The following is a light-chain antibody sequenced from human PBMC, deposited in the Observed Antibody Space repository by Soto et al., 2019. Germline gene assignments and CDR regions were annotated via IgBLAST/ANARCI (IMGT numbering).Light chain of an antibody. V-gene: IGKV1-12*01. CDR3: LHIYSFPRT. J-gene: IGKJ1*01. Sequence: DIQMTQSPSSVSASVGDRVTITCRASQGIGDRLAWFQQRPGKVPQLLIYFASTLGGGVPSRFSGSGSGTDFTLTINSLQADDFATYYCLHIYSFPRTFGQGTKVEIK. CDR2: FAS. CDR1: QGIGDR.